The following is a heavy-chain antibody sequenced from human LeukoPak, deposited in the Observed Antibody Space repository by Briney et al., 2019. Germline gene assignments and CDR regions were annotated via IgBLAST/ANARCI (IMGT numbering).Heavy chain of an antibody. CDR2: VHYSGST. D-gene: IGHD3-9*01. CDR1: GGSISSYY. J-gene: IGHJ4*02. Sequence: PSETLSLTCTVSGGSISSYYWSWIRQPPGKGLEWIGYVHYSGSTNYNPSLKSRVTISVDTSKNQLSLKLSSATAADTAVYYCARGWVTYYDILTGPYYFDYWGQGTLVTVSS. CDR3: ARGWVTYYDILTGPYYFDY. V-gene: IGHV4-59*01.